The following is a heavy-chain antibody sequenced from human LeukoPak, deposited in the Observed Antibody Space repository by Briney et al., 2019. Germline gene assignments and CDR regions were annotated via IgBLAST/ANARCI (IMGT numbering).Heavy chain of an antibody. CDR3: ARRIAAADAFDF. V-gene: IGHV4-59*08. CDR2: IYHSGST. CDR1: GGSISSYY. D-gene: IGHD6-13*01. Sequence: SETLSLTCTVSGGSISSYYWSWIRQPPGKGLEWIAYIYHSGSTNYNPSLKSRVIISVDTSKNQFSLKLSPVTAADTAVYYCARRIAAADAFDFWGQGTLVTVSS. J-gene: IGHJ4*02.